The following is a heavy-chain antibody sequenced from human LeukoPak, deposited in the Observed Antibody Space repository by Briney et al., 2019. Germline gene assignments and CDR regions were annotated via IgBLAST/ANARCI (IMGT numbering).Heavy chain of an antibody. D-gene: IGHD3-22*01. Sequence: SETLSLTCTVSGGSISSSSYYWSWIRQPAGKGPEWIGRIYPTGNTDYNPSLKTRVTMSTDLSKKQFSLRLRSVTAADTAVHYCARLKFYDSTGYSPGYYMDVWGKGTAVTVSS. V-gene: IGHV4-61*02. CDR3: ARLKFYDSTGYSPGYYMDV. CDR1: GGSISSSSYY. CDR2: IYPTGNT. J-gene: IGHJ6*03.